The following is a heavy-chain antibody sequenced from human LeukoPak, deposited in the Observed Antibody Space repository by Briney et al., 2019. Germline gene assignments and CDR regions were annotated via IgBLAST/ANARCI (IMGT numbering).Heavy chain of an antibody. CDR2: IYYSGST. CDR1: GGSFSGYY. V-gene: IGHV4-59*08. D-gene: IGHD3-22*01. CDR3: ARAQPTITMIVVVIKQVKNWFDP. J-gene: IGHJ5*02. Sequence: SETLSLTCAVDGGSFSGYYWSWIRQPPGKGLEWIGYIYYSGSTNYNPSLKSRVTISVDTSKNQFSLKLSPVTAADTAVYYCARAQPTITMIVVVIKQVKNWFDPWGQGTLVTVSS.